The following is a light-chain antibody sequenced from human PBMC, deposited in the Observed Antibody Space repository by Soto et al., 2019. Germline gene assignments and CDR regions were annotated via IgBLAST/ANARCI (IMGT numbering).Light chain of an antibody. Sequence: EIVLTQSPATLSLSPGERATLSCRASQSVSSYLAWYQQKPCQAPRLLIYDASNRATGIPARFSGSGSGTDFTLTISSLEPEDFAVYYCQQRSNWPLFGQGTRLEMK. V-gene: IGKV3-11*01. J-gene: IGKJ5*01. CDR1: QSVSSY. CDR3: QQRSNWPL. CDR2: DAS.